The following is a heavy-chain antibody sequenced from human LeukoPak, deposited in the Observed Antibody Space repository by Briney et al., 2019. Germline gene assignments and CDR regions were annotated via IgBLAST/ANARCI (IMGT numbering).Heavy chain of an antibody. CDR2: ISTSGST. Sequence: SETLSLTRTVSGDSISGFYWSWIRQPAGKGLQWIGRISTSGSTNYNPSLKSRVTMSVDRSTNEFSLTVSSVTAADTALYYCARGLPSYGDYVDYYFYMDVWGKGTTVTVSS. CDR3: ARGLPSYGDYVDYYFYMDV. V-gene: IGHV4-4*07. J-gene: IGHJ6*03. CDR1: GDSISGFY. D-gene: IGHD4-17*01.